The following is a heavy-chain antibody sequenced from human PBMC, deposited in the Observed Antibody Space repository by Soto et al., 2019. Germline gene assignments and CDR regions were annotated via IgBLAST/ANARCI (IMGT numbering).Heavy chain of an antibody. CDR3: ARLYGYCIRNSCHGHYAMDV. D-gene: IGHD2-2*01. CDR2: IYSSGST. J-gene: IGHJ6*02. CDR1: SDSVSSSIYT. Sequence: QLQLQESGPGLVKPSETLSLTCTVSSDSVSSSIYTWGWIRQPPGKGPEWIGCIYSSGSTYYNPSLNRRVTVSVDTSKNQFSLKVTSVTAADTAVYYCARLYGYCIRNSCHGHYAMDVWGQGTTVTVS. V-gene: IGHV4-39*01.